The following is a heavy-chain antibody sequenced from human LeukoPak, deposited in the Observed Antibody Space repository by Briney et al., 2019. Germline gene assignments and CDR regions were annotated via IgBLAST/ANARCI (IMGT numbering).Heavy chain of an antibody. CDR3: ARDLSSTSNWEFDY. J-gene: IGHJ4*02. D-gene: IGHD7-27*01. CDR1: GYTFIDYF. Sequence: ASVKVSCKTSGYTFIDYFIHWVRQAPGQGLEWMGRLNSNNGYTFYTEEFQGRVTMTRDTPISTAYMELSRLTSDDTALYYCARDLSSTSNWEFDYWGQGTLVTVSS. CDR2: LNSNNGYT. V-gene: IGHV1-2*06.